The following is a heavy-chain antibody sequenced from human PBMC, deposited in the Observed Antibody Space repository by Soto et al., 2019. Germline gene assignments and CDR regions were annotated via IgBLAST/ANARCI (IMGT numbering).Heavy chain of an antibody. J-gene: IGHJ6*02. CDR3: ARHLDDYVWGSYRYGMDV. Sequence: SETLSLTCTGSGGSISSYYWSWIRQPPGKGLEWIWYIYYSGCTNYNPSLRSRVTISVDTSKNQFSLKLSSVTAADTAVYYCARHLDDYVWGSYRYGMDVWGQGTTVT. V-gene: IGHV4-59*08. D-gene: IGHD3-16*02. CDR2: IYYSGCT. CDR1: GGSISSYY.